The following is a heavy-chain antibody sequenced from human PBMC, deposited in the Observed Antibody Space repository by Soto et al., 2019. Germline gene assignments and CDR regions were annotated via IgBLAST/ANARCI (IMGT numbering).Heavy chain of an antibody. V-gene: IGHV2-70*11. CDR3: ARTPYYYDSSGYHEYYFDY. CDR2: IDWDDDK. D-gene: IGHD3-22*01. J-gene: IGHJ4*02. Sequence: SGPTLVNPTQTLTLTCTFSGFSLSTSGMCVSWIRQPPGKALEWLARIDWDDDKYYSTSLKTRLTISKDTSKNQVVLTMTNMDPVDTATYYCARTPYYYDSSGYHEYYFDYWGQGTLVTVSS. CDR1: GFSLSTSGMC.